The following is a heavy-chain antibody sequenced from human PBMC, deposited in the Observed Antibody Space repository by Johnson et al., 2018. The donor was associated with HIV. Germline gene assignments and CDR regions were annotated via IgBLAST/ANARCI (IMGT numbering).Heavy chain of an antibody. CDR1: GFTFSGSA. CDR2: IRSKGNNYAT. CDR3: ARELGGSSLPFGAFDI. Sequence: VQLVESGGGLVQPGGSLKLACAASGFTFSGSALHWVRQASGKGLEWVGHIRSKGNNYATAYAASVKGRFTISRDDSQNTAYLQMNRLKTEDTAVYYCARELGGSSLPFGAFDIWGQGTMVTVSS. D-gene: IGHD6-13*01. V-gene: IGHV3-73*01. J-gene: IGHJ3*02.